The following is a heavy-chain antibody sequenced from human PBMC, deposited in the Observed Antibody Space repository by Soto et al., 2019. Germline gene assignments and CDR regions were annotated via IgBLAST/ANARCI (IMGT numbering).Heavy chain of an antibody. J-gene: IGHJ4*02. CDR3: ARGWYYYDSSGYYY. CDR1: GGSFSGYY. V-gene: IGHV4-34*01. Sequence: QVQLQQWGAGLLKPSETLSLTCAVYGGSFSGYYWSWIRQPPGKGLEWIGEINHSGSTNYNPSLKSRVTISVDTSKNQFSLKLSSVTAADTAVYYCARGWYYYDSSGYYYWGQGTLVTVSS. CDR2: INHSGST. D-gene: IGHD3-22*01.